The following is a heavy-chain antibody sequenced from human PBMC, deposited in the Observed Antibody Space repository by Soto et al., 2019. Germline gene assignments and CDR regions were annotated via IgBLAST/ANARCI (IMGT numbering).Heavy chain of an antibody. J-gene: IGHJ6*02. D-gene: IGHD2-21*02. V-gene: IGHV1-69*13. CDR3: ASVAVYCGGDCRGAPRLFYYYYGMDV. CDR2: IIPIFGTA. CDR1: GGTFSSYA. Sequence: SVKVSCKASGGTFSSYAISWVRQAPGQGLEWMGGIIPIFGTANYAQKFQGRVTITADESTSTAYMELSSLRSEDTAVYYCASVAVYCGGDCRGAPRLFYYYYGMDVWGQGTTVTVSS.